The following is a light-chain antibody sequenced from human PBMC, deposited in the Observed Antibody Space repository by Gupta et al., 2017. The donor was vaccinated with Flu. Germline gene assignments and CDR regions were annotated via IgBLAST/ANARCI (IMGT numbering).Light chain of an antibody. J-gene: IGLJ2*01. V-gene: IGLV6-57*01. Sequence: NFMLTQPHSVSESPGKTVTISCTRSSGSVATYYVQWYRQRPGSSPTTVICAHNQRPSGVPERFSVSIDMYSNSASLHLSGLKTEDEAADYCQTSDRSNQLGVGGGPKLTVL. CDR2: AHN. CDR3: QTSDRSNQLG. CDR1: SGSVATYY.